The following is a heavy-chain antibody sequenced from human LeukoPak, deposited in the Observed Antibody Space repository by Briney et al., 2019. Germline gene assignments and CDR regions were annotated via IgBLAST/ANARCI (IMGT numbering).Heavy chain of an antibody. V-gene: IGHV4-34*01. D-gene: IGHD1/OR15-1a*01. J-gene: IGHJ4*02. Sequence: SETLSLTCAVYGGSFSGYYWSWIRQPPGKGLEWIGEINHSGSTNYNPSLKSRFTISVDTSKNQFSLKLSSVTAADTAVYYCARALSNWNIDYWGQGTLVTVSS. CDR1: GGSFSGYY. CDR2: INHSGST. CDR3: ARALSNWNIDY.